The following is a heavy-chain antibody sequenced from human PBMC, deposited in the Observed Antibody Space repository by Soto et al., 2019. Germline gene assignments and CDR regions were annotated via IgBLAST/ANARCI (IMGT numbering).Heavy chain of an antibody. D-gene: IGHD2-15*01. CDR1: GYSFTSYW. J-gene: IGHJ4*02. CDR2: IYPGDSDT. CDR3: ARRLYCSGGSRYAASGDDFDY. V-gene: IGHV5-51*01. Sequence: PGESLKISCKGSGYSFTSYWIGWVRQMPGKGLEWMGIIYPGDSDTRYSPSFQGQVTISADKSISTAYLQWSSLKASDTAMYYCARRLYCSGGSRYAASGDDFDYWGQGTLVTVSS.